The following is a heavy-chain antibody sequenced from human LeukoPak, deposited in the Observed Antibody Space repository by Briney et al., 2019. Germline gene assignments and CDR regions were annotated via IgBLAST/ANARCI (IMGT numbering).Heavy chain of an antibody. V-gene: IGHV3-23*01. CDR1: GFTFSSYA. CDR2: ISGSGGST. D-gene: IGHD6-13*01. J-gene: IGHJ4*02. Sequence: PGGSLRLSCAASGFTFSSYAMSWVRQAPGKGLEWVSAISGSGGSTYYADSVKGRFTISRDNSKNTLYLQMNSLRAEDTAVYYCAKAVSSSWYFGYFDYWGQGTLVTVSS. CDR3: AKAVSSSWYFGYFDY.